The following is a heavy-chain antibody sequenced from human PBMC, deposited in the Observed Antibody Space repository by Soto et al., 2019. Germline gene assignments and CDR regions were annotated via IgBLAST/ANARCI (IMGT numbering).Heavy chain of an antibody. CDR1: GGSISSYY. Sequence: PSETLSLTCTVSGGSISSYYSSWLRQPPGKGLEWIGYIYYSGSTNYNPSLKSRVTISVDTSKNQYSLRLSSVTAADTAAHYSARDSRGSGRYIEFDAGGQGTMVIV. CDR3: ARDSRGSGRYIEFDA. J-gene: IGHJ5*02. D-gene: IGHD3-10*01. CDR2: IYYSGST. V-gene: IGHV4-59*01.